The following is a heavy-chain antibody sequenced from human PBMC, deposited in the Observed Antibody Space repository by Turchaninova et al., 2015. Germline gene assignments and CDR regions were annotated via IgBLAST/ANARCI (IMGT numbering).Heavy chain of an antibody. CDR3: TREGGVGWDYPFDY. CDR2: SRSKTEGGTT. Sequence: EVHLVESGGGLVQPGRSLRLQCTASGFAFGDYSLTWVRQGPGKGLGGVGFSRSKTEGGTTEYAASVKGRVTISRDDSKSIAYLQMSSLRAEDTAVYYCTREGGVGWDYPFDYWGQGTPVTVSS. CDR1: GFAFGDYS. V-gene: IGHV3-49*04. D-gene: IGHD5-12*01. J-gene: IGHJ4*02.